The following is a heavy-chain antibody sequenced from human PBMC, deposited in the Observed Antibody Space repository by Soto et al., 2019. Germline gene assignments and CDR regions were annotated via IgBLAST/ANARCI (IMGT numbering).Heavy chain of an antibody. CDR2: IYYSGST. Sequence: PSETLSLTYTVSGGSVSSGSYYWSWIRQPTGKGLEWIGYIYYSGSTNYNPSLKSRVTISVDTSKNQFSLKLSSVTAADTAVYYCARDSMVRGVTGYYYYGMDVWGQGTTVTVSS. D-gene: IGHD3-10*01. CDR1: GGSVSSGSYY. CDR3: ARDSMVRGVTGYYYYGMDV. V-gene: IGHV4-61*01. J-gene: IGHJ6*02.